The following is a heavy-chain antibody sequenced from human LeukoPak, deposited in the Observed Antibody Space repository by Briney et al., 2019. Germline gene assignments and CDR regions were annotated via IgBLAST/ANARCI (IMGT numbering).Heavy chain of an antibody. Sequence: GGSLRLSCAASGFTFSNYWMSRVRQTPGKGLEWVANIKEDGSEKYYVDSVKGRFTISRDNAKNSLYLQMNSLRAEDTAVYYCASGGAVAGTYWGQGTLVTVSS. J-gene: IGHJ4*02. CDR3: ASGGAVAGTY. CDR2: IKEDGSEK. V-gene: IGHV3-7*01. CDR1: GFTFSNYW. D-gene: IGHD6-19*01.